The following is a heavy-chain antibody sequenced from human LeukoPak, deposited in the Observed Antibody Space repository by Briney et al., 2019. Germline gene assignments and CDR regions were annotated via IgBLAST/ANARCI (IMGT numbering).Heavy chain of an antibody. CDR1: GYTFAGYD. D-gene: IGHD2-2*01. CDR3: AREEYGFDP. CDR2: INPNSGGT. J-gene: IGHJ5*02. V-gene: IGHV1-2*02. Sequence: ASVKGSCKASGYTFAGYDMQWVRQAPGQGLEWMGWINPNSGGTNNAQKFQGRVTMTRDTSIHTAYMELSRLRSDDTAVYYCAREEYGFDPWGQGTLVTVSS.